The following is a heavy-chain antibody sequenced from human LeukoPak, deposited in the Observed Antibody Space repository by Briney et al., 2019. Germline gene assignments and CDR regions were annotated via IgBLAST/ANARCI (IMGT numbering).Heavy chain of an antibody. V-gene: IGHV3-30*04. CDR1: GLTFSSYA. D-gene: IGHD2-15*01. Sequence: GGSLRLSCAASGLTFSSYAMHWVRQAPGKGLEWVAVISYDGTNKYYVDSVKGRFTISRDNSKNTLYLQMNSLRAEDTAVYYCAKDYVPHIVVVVGVDYWGQGTLVTVSS. CDR2: ISYDGTNK. J-gene: IGHJ4*02. CDR3: AKDYVPHIVVVVGVDY.